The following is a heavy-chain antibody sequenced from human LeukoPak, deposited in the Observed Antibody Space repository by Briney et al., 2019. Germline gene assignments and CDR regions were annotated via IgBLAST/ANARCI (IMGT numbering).Heavy chain of an antibody. J-gene: IGHJ6*02. CDR1: DGSISSYY. CDR3: ARARRVLDRGYYYYYGMDV. V-gene: IGHV4-59*01. D-gene: IGHD3-10*01. CDR2: IHYSGST. Sequence: PSETLSLTCTVSDGSISSYYWSWVRQPPGRGLEWIGSIHYSGSTSYNPSLKSRVTISVDTSKNQFSLKLSSVTAADTAVYYCARARRVLDRGYYYYYGMDVWGQGTTVTVSS.